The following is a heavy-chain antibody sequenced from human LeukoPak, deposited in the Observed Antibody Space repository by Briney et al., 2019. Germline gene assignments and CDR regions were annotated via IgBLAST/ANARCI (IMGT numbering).Heavy chain of an antibody. CDR3: ARDPNHGAVDI. V-gene: IGHV3-7*01. J-gene: IGHJ3*02. D-gene: IGHD1-14*01. Sequence: GSLILSCAASGFTFSGSWMSWVRQAPGKGMEWVASMNPDGSGRYYVDSVKGRFTIARDNAKNSLYLLMDSLRAEDTAAYYCARDPNHGAVDIWGQGTLVTVSS. CDR2: MNPDGSGR. CDR1: GFTFSGSW.